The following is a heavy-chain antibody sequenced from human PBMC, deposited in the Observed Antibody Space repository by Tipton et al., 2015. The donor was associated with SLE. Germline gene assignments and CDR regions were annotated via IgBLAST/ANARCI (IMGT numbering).Heavy chain of an antibody. CDR2: IYYSGST. CDR3: ATRGGGSGYYYYGMDV. Sequence: TLSLTCTVSGGSISSYYWSWIRQPPGKGLEWIGYIYYSGSTNYNPSPKSRVTISVDTSKNQFSLKLSSVTAADTAVYYCATRGGGSGYYYYGMDVWGQGTTVTVSS. D-gene: IGHD2-15*01. CDR1: GGSISSYY. J-gene: IGHJ6*02. V-gene: IGHV4-59*08.